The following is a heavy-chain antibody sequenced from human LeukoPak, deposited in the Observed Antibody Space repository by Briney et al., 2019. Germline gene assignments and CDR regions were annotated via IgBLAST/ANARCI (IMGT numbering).Heavy chain of an antibody. CDR3: ARRGDGGRSFDY. J-gene: IGHJ4*02. CDR2: IYSSGST. V-gene: IGHV3-53*01. CDR1: GFNVSNNY. D-gene: IGHD4-23*01. Sequence: GGSLRLSCAASGFNVSNNYMTWVRQAPGKGLEWVSLIYSSGSTYYADSVKGRFTISRDNSKNTLYLQVNSLRAEDTAVYYCARRGDGGRSFDYWGQGTLVTVSS.